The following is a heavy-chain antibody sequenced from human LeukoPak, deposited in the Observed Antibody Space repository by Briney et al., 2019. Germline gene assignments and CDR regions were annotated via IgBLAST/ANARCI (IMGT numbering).Heavy chain of an antibody. J-gene: IGHJ1*01. CDR3: VRDLMGSGSTTAYLHH. D-gene: IGHD5-18*01. CDR1: GFTFSSYE. CDR2: ISSSSSYI. V-gene: IGHV3-21*01. Sequence: PGGSLRLSCAASGFTFSSYEMNWVRQAPGKGLEWVSSISSSSSYIYYAGSAKGRFTISRDNAKNSLYLQMNSLRAEDMAVYFCVRDLMGSGSTTAYLHHWGQGTLVTVSS.